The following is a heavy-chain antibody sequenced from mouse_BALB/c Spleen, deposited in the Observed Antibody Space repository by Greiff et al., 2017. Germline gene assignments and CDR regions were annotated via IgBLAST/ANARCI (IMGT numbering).Heavy chain of an antibody. J-gene: IGHJ2*01. CDR2: ISSGGST. V-gene: IGHV5-6-5*01. D-gene: IGHD2-1*01. CDR1: GFTFSSYA. Sequence: EVKLVESGGGLVKPGGSLKLSCAASGFTFSSYAMSWVRQTPEKMLEWVASISSGGSTYYPDSVKGRFTISRDSARNILYLQMSSLRSEDTDMYYCARGYSYFDYWGQGTTLTVSS. CDR3: ARGYSYFDY.